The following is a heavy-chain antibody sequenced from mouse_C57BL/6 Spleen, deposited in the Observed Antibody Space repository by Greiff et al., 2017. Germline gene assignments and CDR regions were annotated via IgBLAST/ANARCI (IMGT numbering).Heavy chain of an antibody. V-gene: IGHV14-1*01. CDR3: TTGYGSSLYWYFDV. CDR2: IDPEDGDT. CDR1: GFNIKDYY. Sequence: EVQLQESGAELVRPGASVKLSCTASGFNIKDYYMHWVKQRPEQGLEWIGRIDPEDGDTEYAPKFQGKATMTADTSSNTAYLQLSSLTSEDTAVYYCTTGYGSSLYWYFDVWGTGTTVTVSS. J-gene: IGHJ1*03. D-gene: IGHD1-1*01.